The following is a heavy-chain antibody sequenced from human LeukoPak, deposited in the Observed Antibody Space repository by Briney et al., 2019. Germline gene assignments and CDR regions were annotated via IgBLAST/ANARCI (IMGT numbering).Heavy chain of an antibody. CDR2: IYYSGST. CDR1: GGSISSGDYY. CDR3: AREGSGSYSLDY. V-gene: IGHV4-30-4*01. J-gene: IGHJ4*02. Sequence: SETLSHTCTVSGGSISSGDYYWSWIRQPPGKGLEWIGYIYYSGSTYYNPSLKSRVTISVDTSKNQFSLKLSSVTAADTAVYYCAREGSGSYSLDYWGQGTLVTVSS. D-gene: IGHD3-10*01.